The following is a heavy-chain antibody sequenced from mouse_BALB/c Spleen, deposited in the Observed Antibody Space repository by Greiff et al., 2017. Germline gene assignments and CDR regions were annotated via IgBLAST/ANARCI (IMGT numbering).Heavy chain of an antibody. CDR3: APLIYYDYDGFAY. CDR1: GYSITSDYA. Sequence: EVMLVESGPGLVKPSQSLSLTCTVTGYSITSDYAWNWIRQFPGNKLEWMGYISYSGSTSYNPSLKSRISITRDTSKNQFFLQLNSVTTEDTATYYCAPLIYYDYDGFAYWGQGTLVTVSA. V-gene: IGHV3-2*02. D-gene: IGHD2-4*01. J-gene: IGHJ3*01. CDR2: ISYSGST.